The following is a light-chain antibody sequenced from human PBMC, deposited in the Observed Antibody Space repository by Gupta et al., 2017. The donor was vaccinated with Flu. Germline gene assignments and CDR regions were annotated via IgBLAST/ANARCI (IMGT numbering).Light chain of an antibody. V-gene: IGLV2-14*01. CDR2: EVS. Sequence: GGYDYVSWYQQHPGEAPELVIFEVSRRPSGISDRFSGSKSGNTASLTISGLLAEDEAYYYCSSYRKSNTVVVFGGGTKLTVL. CDR1: GGYDY. CDR3: SSYRKSNTVVV. J-gene: IGLJ2*01.